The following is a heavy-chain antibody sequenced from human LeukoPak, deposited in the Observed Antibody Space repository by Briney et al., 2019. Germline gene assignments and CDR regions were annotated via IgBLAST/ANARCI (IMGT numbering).Heavy chain of an antibody. CDR3: AREGIAVAGAPDY. J-gene: IGHJ4*02. CDR1: GGTFSSYA. D-gene: IGHD6-19*01. V-gene: IGHV1-69*04. Sequence: SVKVSCKASGGTFSSYAISWVRQAPGQGLEWMGRIIPILGIANYAQKFQGRVTITADKSTSTAYMELSSLRSEDTAVYYCAREGIAVAGAPDYWGQGTLVTVSS. CDR2: IIPILGIA.